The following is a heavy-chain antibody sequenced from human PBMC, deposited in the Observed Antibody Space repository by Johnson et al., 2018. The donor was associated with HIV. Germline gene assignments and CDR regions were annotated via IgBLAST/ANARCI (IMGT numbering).Heavy chain of an antibody. V-gene: IGHV3-30*03. Sequence: QVQLVESGGGLVQPGGSLRLSCAASGFTFSSYGMPWVRQAPGKGLEWVAVTSNDGSNKYYADSVKGRFTISRDNSKNTLALQMHSLRPEDTAVYYCARDRPSGWPDAFDIWGQGTMVTVSS. CDR1: GFTFSSYG. D-gene: IGHD6-19*01. CDR2: TSNDGSNK. J-gene: IGHJ3*02. CDR3: ARDRPSGWPDAFDI.